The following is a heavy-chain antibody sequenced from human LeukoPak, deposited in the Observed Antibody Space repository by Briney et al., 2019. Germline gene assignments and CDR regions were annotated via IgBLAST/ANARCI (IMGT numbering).Heavy chain of an antibody. CDR1: GGSFSGYY. D-gene: IGHD6-19*01. CDR3: ARGRRQWLVDY. CDR2: INHSGST. J-gene: IGHJ4*02. V-gene: IGHV4-34*01. Sequence: PSEALSLTCAVYGGSFSGYYWSWIRQPPGKGLEWIGEINHSGSTNYNPSLKSRVTISVDTSKNQFSLKLSSVTAADTAVYYCARGRRQWLVDYWGQGTLVTVSS.